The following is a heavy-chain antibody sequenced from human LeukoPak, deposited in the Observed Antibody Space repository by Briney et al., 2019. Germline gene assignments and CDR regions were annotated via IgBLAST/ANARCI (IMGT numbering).Heavy chain of an antibody. V-gene: IGHV3-74*01. CDR3: AKRSRRLTIVRGVPREDV. CDR2: ISPTGSTT. J-gene: IGHJ6*02. D-gene: IGHD3-10*01. Sequence: GGSLRLSCTASGFSFSGHWMHWARQLPGKGLVWVSRISPTGSTTSYADSVKGRFTISRDNSKNTVYLEMSSLRAEDTAVYYCAKRSRRLTIVRGVPREDVWGQGTTVTVSS. CDR1: GFSFSGHW.